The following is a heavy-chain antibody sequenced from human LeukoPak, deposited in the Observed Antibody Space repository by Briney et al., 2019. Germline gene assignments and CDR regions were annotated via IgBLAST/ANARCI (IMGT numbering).Heavy chain of an antibody. V-gene: IGHV3-74*01. CDR1: GFTFSDYW. Sequence: QSGGSLRLSCAASGFTFSDYWIHWVRQAPGKGLVWVSLINTDGSITNYADSVKGRFSISRDNAKNTLYLQMSSLRAEDTAVYYCARDRGPRTGFMVREAYDYWGQGTLVTVSS. CDR2: INTDGSIT. D-gene: IGHD3-10*01. J-gene: IGHJ4*02. CDR3: ARDRGPRTGFMVREAYDY.